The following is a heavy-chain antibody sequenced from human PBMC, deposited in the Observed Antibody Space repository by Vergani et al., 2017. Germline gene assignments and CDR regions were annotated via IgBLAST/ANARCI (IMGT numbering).Heavy chain of an antibody. J-gene: IGHJ4*02. D-gene: IGHD3-22*01. CDR1: GYSFTSYW. CDR2: IYPGDSDT. V-gene: IGHV5-51*01. Sequence: EVQLVQSGAEVKKPGESLKISCKGSGYSFTSYWIGWVRQMPGKGLEWMGIIYPGDSDTRYSPSFQGQVTISADKSISTAYLQWSSLKASDTAMYYCARHQDLYDSSGRANFVLDYWGQGTLVTVSS. CDR3: ARHQDLYDSSGRANFVLDY.